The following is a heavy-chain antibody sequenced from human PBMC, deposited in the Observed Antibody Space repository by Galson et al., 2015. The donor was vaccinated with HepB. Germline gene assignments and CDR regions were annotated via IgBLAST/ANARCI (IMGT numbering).Heavy chain of an antibody. Sequence: SLRLSCAASGFSLSNYWMSWVRQAPGKGLEWVATIKQDGTETSYVDSVRGRFTISKDNVKNSLYLQMSSLRVDDTAVYYCATRGYSGYGSGHWRFDNWGQGTLVTVSS. CDR3: ATRGYSGYGSGHWRFDN. CDR1: GFSLSNYW. D-gene: IGHD5-12*01. CDR2: IKQDGTET. V-gene: IGHV3-7*01. J-gene: IGHJ4*02.